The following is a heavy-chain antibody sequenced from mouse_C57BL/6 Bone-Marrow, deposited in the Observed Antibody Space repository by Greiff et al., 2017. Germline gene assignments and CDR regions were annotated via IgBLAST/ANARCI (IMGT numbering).Heavy chain of an antibody. Sequence: QVQLQQPGAELVRPGSSVKLSCKASGYTFTSYWMDWVKQRPGQGLEWIGNIYPSDSETHYNQKFKDKATLTVDKSSSTAYMQLSSLTSEDSAVYYCARSNYYGSSSLDYWGQGTTLTVSS. CDR2: IYPSDSET. CDR1: GYTFTSYW. D-gene: IGHD1-1*01. J-gene: IGHJ2*01. V-gene: IGHV1-61*01. CDR3: ARSNYYGSSSLDY.